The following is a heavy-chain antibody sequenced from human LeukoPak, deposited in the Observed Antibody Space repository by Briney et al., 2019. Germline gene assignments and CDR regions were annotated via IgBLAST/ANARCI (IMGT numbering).Heavy chain of an antibody. Sequence: GGSLRLSCAASGFTFDDYAMHWVRQAPGKGLEWVSGISWNSGSIGYADSVKGRFTISRDNAKNSLYLQMNSLRAEDMALYYCAKGAGYSSSWYHYYYYYYMDVWGKGTTVTVSS. CDR3: AKGAGYSSSWYHYYYYYYMDV. V-gene: IGHV3-9*03. D-gene: IGHD6-13*01. J-gene: IGHJ6*03. CDR1: GFTFDDYA. CDR2: ISWNSGSI.